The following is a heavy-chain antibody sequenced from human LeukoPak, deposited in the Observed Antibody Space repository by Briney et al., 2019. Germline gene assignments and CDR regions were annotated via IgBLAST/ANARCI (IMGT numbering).Heavy chain of an antibody. J-gene: IGHJ6*03. D-gene: IGHD5-12*01. V-gene: IGHV4-61*05. CDR1: GGSISSSSYY. Sequence: SETLSLTCTVPGGSISSSSYYWSWIRQPPGKGLEWIGYIYYSGSTNYNPSLKSRVTISVDTSKNQFSLKLSSVTAADTAVYYCARPPRRGYDSFRGYYYYMDVWGKGTTVTISS. CDR3: ARPPRRGYDSFRGYYYYMDV. CDR2: IYYSGST.